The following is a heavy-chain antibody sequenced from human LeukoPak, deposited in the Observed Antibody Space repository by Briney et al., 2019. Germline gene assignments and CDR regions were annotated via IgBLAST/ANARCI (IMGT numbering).Heavy chain of an antibody. CDR2: IYYSGST. V-gene: IGHV4-39*07. CDR3: ASQYYDFWSGYQPGTPWFDP. CDR1: GGSISSSSYY. D-gene: IGHD3-3*01. Sequence: PSETLSLTCTVSGGSISSSSYYWGWVRQPPGRGLEWIGSIYYSGSTYKNPSRKSGVTISENTSKNQCSLTLSSVTAADTAVYYCASQYYDFWSGYQPGTPWFDPWGQGTLVTVSS. J-gene: IGHJ5*02.